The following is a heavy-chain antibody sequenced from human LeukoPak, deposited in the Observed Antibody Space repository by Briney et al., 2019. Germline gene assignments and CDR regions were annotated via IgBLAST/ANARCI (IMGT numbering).Heavy chain of an antibody. CDR3: ARAGVAAAGTHYYFDY. D-gene: IGHD6-13*01. Sequence: GGSLRLSCAASGFTFSSYSMNWVRQAPGKGLEWVSYITSSSSIIYYGDSVKGRFTISRDNSKNTLYLQMNSLRAEDTAVYYCARAGVAAAGTHYYFDYWGQGTLVTVSS. CDR1: GFTFSSYS. V-gene: IGHV3-48*01. CDR2: ITSSSSII. J-gene: IGHJ4*02.